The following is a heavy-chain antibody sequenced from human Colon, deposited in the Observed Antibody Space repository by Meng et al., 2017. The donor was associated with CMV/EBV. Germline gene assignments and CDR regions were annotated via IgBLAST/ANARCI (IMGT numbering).Heavy chain of an antibody. V-gene: IGHV1-2*02. Sequence: QVPVVQSGAEGRMPGASVKVSCKASGYSFTGYYIHWVRQAPGQGLEWMGWMDPTTGRTDYAQKFQGTVTMTRDTSISTAYLELSRLTSDDTAVYYCASHSSYVWGSHHWGQGTLVTVSS. CDR3: ASHSSYVWGSHH. J-gene: IGHJ1*01. CDR2: MDPTTGRT. D-gene: IGHD3-16*01. CDR1: GYSFTGYY.